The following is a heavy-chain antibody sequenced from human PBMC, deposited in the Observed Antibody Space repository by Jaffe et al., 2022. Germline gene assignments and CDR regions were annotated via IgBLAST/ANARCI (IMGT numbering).Heavy chain of an antibody. J-gene: IGHJ5*02. V-gene: IGHV3-30*02. D-gene: IGHD2-15*01. CDR3: AKLSCSGGSCYDNWFDP. CDR2: IRYDGSNK. CDR1: GFTFSSYG. Sequence: QVQLVESGGGVVQPGGSLRLSCAASGFTFSSYGMHWVRQAPGKGLEWVAFIRYDGSNKYYADSVKGRFTISRDNSKNTLYLQMNSLRAEDTAVYYCAKLSCSGGSCYDNWFDPWGQGTLVTVSS.